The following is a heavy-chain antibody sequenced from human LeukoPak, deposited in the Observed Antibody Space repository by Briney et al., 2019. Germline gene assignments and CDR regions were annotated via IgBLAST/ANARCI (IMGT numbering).Heavy chain of an antibody. V-gene: IGHV4-59*08. CDR3: ARRSRAYCGGGCYSLWYDAFDI. CDR1: GGSISSYY. J-gene: IGHJ3*02. CDR2: IYYSGST. Sequence: PSETLSLTCTVSGGSISSYYWSWIRQPPGKGLEWIGYIYYSGSTNYNPSLKSRVTISVDTSKNQFSLKLSSVTAADTTVYYCARRSRAYCGGGCYSLWYDAFDIWGQGTMVTVSS. D-gene: IGHD2-21*02.